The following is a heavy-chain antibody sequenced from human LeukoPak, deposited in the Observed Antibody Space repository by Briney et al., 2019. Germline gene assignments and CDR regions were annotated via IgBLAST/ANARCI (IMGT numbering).Heavy chain of an antibody. CDR2: NCWTP. V-gene: IGHV4-39*01. J-gene: IGHJ4*02. D-gene: IGHD5-24*01. CDR1: DVSISTNIYY. CDR3: TRGGDVYKLGNF. Sequence: SETLTLTCTVSDVSISTNIYYWSWLRQPPGKGLEWVGNCWTPYYSPSPDRPGSISVDTSKNQFSLMLKSVTATDTAVYYCTRGGDVYKLGNFWGQGPLVTVSS.